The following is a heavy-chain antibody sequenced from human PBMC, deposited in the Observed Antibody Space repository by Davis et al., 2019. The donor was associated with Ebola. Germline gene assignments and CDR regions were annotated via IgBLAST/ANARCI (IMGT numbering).Heavy chain of an antibody. Sequence: GGSLRLSCAASGFTFSSYAMHWVRQAPGKGLEWVAVISYDGSNKYYADSVKGRFTISRDNSKNTLYLQMNSLRAEDTAVYYCARDRRFPKFDPWGQGTLVTVSS. CDR2: ISYDGSNK. V-gene: IGHV3-30-3*01. CDR3: ARDRRFPKFDP. D-gene: IGHD2-21*01. CDR1: GFTFSSYA. J-gene: IGHJ5*02.